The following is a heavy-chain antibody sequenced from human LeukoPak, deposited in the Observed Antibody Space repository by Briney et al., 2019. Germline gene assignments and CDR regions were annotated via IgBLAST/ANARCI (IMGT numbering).Heavy chain of an antibody. V-gene: IGHV4-39*01. CDR3: ARRLGGSGSYYY. CDR2: IFYSGST. J-gene: IGHJ4*02. Sequence: SSETLSLTCPVSGVSISSSSDYWGWIRQPPGKGLEWIGSIFYSGSTYYNPSLKSRVTISVDTSKNQFSLKLRSVTAADTAVYYCARRLGGSGSYYYWGQGTLVTVSS. CDR1: GVSISSSSDY. D-gene: IGHD3-10*01.